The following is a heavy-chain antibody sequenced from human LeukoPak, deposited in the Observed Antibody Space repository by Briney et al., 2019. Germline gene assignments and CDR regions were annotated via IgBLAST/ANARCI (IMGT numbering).Heavy chain of an antibody. CDR2: IYYSGST. V-gene: IGHV4-59*01. CDR3: ARFYYYGSGGYYDWFDP. Sequence: SETLSLTCTVSGGSLSSYYWSWIRQPPGKGLEWIGYIYYSGSTNYNLSLKSRVTISLETSKNQFSLKLSSVTAADTAVYYCARFYYYGSGGYYDWFDPWGQGTLVTVSS. J-gene: IGHJ5*02. D-gene: IGHD3-10*01. CDR1: GGSLSSYY.